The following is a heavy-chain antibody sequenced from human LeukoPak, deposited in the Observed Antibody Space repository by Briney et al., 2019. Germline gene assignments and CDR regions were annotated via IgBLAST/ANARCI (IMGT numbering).Heavy chain of an antibody. D-gene: IGHD6-19*01. CDR2: INTKTGNP. J-gene: IGHJ4*02. CDR1: GYTFTSYA. Sequence: ASVKVSCKASGYTFTSYAMNWVRQAPGQGLEWMGWINTKTGNPTYAQGFTGRFVFSLDTSVSTAYLQISSLKAEDTAVYYCARGGYSSGWYYFDYWGQGTLLTVSS. V-gene: IGHV7-4-1*02. CDR3: ARGGYSSGWYYFDY.